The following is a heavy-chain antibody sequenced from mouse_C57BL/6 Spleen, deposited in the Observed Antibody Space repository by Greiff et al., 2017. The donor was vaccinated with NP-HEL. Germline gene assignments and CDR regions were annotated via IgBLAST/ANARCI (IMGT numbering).Heavy chain of an antibody. CDR1: GFSLTSYG. CDR3: ARNGMITPYYYAMDY. V-gene: IGHV2-2*01. CDR2: IWSGGST. Sequence: VKLVESGPGLVQPSQSLSITCTVSGFSLTSYGVHWVRQSPGKGLEWLGVIWSGGSTDYNAAFISRLSISKDNSKSQVFFKMNSLQADDTAIYYCARNGMITPYYYAMDYWGQGTSVTVSS. D-gene: IGHD2-4*01. J-gene: IGHJ4*01.